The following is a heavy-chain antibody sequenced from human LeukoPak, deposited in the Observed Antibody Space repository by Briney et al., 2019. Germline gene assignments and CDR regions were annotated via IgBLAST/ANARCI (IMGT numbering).Heavy chain of an antibody. D-gene: IGHD3-22*01. CDR2: IKEDGSEE. CDR3: AKQFQIGVNYFDY. J-gene: IGHJ4*02. CDR1: RFTFGRYW. V-gene: IGHV3-7*01. Sequence: PGGSLRLSCVDSRFTFGRYWMAWVRQAPGKGLEWVANIKEDGSEEYYLDSVTGRFIISRDNSKNTLYLEMNSLGAEDTAVYYCAKQFQIGVNYFDYWGQGTPVTVSS.